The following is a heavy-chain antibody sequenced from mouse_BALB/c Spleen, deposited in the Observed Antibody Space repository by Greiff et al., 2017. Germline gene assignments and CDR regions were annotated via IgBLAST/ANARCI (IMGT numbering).Heavy chain of an antibody. V-gene: IGHV5-12-2*01. D-gene: IGHD2-4*01. J-gene: IGHJ3*01. CDR2: ISNGGGST. Sequence: EVQLVESGGGLVQPGGSLKLSCAASGFTFSSYTMSWVRQTPEKRLEWVAYISNGGGSTYYPDTVKGRFTISRDNAKNTLYLQMSSLKSEDTAMYYCARQGDYDVAWFAYWGQGTLVTVSA. CDR1: GFTFSSYT. CDR3: ARQGDYDVAWFAY.